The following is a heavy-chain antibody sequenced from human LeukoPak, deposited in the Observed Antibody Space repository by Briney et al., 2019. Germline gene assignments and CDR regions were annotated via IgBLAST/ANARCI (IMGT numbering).Heavy chain of an antibody. Sequence: SETLSLTCTVSGGSISSYYWSWIRQPGGRGLERTGRIYTSGSTNYNPSLKSRVTMSVDTSKNQFSLKLSSVTAADTAVYYCARALPGYSYGSYYFDYWGQGTLVTVSS. D-gene: IGHD5-18*01. J-gene: IGHJ4*02. V-gene: IGHV4-4*07. CDR3: ARALPGYSYGSYYFDY. CDR1: GGSISSYY. CDR2: IYTSGST.